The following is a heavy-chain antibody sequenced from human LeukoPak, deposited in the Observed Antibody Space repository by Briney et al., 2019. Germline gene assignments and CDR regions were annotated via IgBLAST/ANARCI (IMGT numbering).Heavy chain of an antibody. CDR1: GFSVGVYW. CDR2: IKGDGSSY. CDR3: ARAEISTVIRGSCALDM. V-gene: IGHV3-74*01. J-gene: IGHJ3*02. D-gene: IGHD2-21*01. Sequence: GGSLRLSCVASGFSVGVYWMHWVRHEPGKGLVWVSRIKGDGSSYNYGDSVRGRFTISRDTAKNTVFLEMNSLRVEDTAVYYCARAEISTVIRGSCALDMWGQGTMVTVST.